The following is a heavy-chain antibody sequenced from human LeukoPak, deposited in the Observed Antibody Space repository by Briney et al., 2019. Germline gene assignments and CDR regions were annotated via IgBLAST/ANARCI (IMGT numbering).Heavy chain of an antibody. J-gene: IGHJ4*02. Sequence: WASVEVSCKASGYTFTGYYMHWVRQAPGQGLEWMGWINPNSYGTNYAQKFQGRVTMTRDTSISTAYMELSRLRSDDTAVYYCARGGRVTTVVTLLDYWGQGTLVTVSS. V-gene: IGHV1-2*02. CDR2: INPNSYGT. CDR3: ARGGRVTTVVTLLDY. CDR1: GYTFTGYY. D-gene: IGHD4-23*01.